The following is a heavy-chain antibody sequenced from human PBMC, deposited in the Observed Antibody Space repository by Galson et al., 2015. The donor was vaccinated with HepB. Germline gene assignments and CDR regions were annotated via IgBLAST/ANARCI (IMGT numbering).Heavy chain of an antibody. CDR2: INTNTGSP. V-gene: IGHV7-4-1*02. CDR1: GYPFTKYG. CDR3: AGSPQYGSGTYYNVWFDP. D-gene: IGHD3-10*01. J-gene: IGHJ5*02. Sequence: SVKVSCKASGYPFTKYGIYWVRQAPGQGPEWMGWINTNTGSPTYAQGFTGRFVFSLDTSVSTAYLQISSLKAEDTAVYYCAGSPQYGSGTYYNVWFDPWGQGTLVTVSS.